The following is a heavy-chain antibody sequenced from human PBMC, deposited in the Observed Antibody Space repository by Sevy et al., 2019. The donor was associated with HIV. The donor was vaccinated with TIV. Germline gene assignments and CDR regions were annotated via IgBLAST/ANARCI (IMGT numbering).Heavy chain of an antibody. CDR1: GFTFSSYG. CDR2: ISSSSSTI. Sequence: GGSLRLSCAASGFTFSSYGMNWVRQAPGKGLEWVSYISSSSSTIYYADSVKGRFTISMDKAKNSMYLQMNSLSDEDTDVYFCACDRGDIVTGCSMEVLDFWGQGTMVTVSS. J-gene: IGHJ4*01. D-gene: IGHD3-9*01. V-gene: IGHV3-48*02. CDR3: ACDRGDIVTGCSMEVLDF.